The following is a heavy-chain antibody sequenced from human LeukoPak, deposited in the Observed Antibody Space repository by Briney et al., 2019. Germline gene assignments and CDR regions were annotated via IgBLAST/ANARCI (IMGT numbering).Heavy chain of an antibody. CDR2: ITRDGSYA. CDR3: VIVGRRGIAAAGTADY. V-gene: IGHV3-74*01. D-gene: IGHD6-13*01. Sequence: LPGGSLRLSCAASGFTFSSYWMHWVRQVPGKGLVWVSRITRDGSYANYADSVKGRFTFSRDNARNTLYLQMNSLRAEDTAVYYCVIVGRRGIAAAGTADYWGQGTLVTVSS. CDR1: GFTFSSYW. J-gene: IGHJ4*02.